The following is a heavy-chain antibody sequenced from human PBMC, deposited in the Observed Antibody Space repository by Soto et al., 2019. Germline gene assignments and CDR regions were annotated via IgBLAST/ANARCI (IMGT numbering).Heavy chain of an antibody. CDR1: GFTFSSYS. D-gene: IGHD3-10*01. V-gene: IGHV3-21*01. J-gene: IGHJ4*02. CDR3: ARDFDFGGVFDY. Sequence: GGSLRLSCAASGFTFSSYSMNWVRQAPGKGLEWVSSISSSSSYIYYADSVKGRFTISRDNAKNSLYLQMNSLRAEDTAVYYCARDFDFGGVFDYWGQGTLVTVSS. CDR2: ISSSSSYI.